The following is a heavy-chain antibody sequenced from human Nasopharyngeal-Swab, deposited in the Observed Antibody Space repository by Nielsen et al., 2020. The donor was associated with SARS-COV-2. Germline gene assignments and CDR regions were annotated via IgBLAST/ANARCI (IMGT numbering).Heavy chain of an antibody. CDR3: ATESVGWYSTSAEYFQH. CDR1: GGSFSGYY. Sequence: SETLSLTCAFYGGSFSGYYWSWIRQPPGKGLEWIGEINHSGSTNYNPSLKSRVTISVDTSKNQFSLKLSSVTAADTAVYYCATESVGWYSTSAEYFQHWGQGTLVTVSS. D-gene: IGHD6-6*01. V-gene: IGHV4-34*01. J-gene: IGHJ1*01. CDR2: INHSGST.